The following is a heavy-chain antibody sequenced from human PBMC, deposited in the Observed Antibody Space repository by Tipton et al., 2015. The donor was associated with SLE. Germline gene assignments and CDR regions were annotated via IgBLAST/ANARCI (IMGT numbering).Heavy chain of an antibody. CDR3: ARGLTMIVVAWGY. D-gene: IGHD3-22*01. CDR1: GGSFSGYY. V-gene: IGHV4-34*01. CDR2: INHSGST. J-gene: IGHJ4*02. Sequence: GLVKPSETLSLSCAVYGGSFSGYYWSWIRQPPGKGLEWLGQINHSGSTNYNPSLKSRVTISVDTSKNQFSLKLSSVTAADTAVYYCARGLTMIVVAWGYWGQGTLVTVSS.